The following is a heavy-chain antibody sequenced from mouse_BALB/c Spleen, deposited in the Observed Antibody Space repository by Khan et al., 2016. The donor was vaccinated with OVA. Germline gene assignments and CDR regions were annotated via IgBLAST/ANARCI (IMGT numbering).Heavy chain of an antibody. V-gene: IGHV1-4*01. D-gene: IGHD2-14*01. CDR2: INPSNGYT. J-gene: IGHJ3*01. Sequence: QVQLKPSGAELARPGASVKMSCKASGYTFTSYTIHWIKKRPGQGLEWIGYINPSNGYTNYNQKFKDKATLTTEKSSTTAYLQLSSLTSDDSAVYDCVRDGAYHRNDGWFAYWGQGTLVTVSA. CDR3: VRDGAYHRNDGWFAY. CDR1: GYTFTSYT.